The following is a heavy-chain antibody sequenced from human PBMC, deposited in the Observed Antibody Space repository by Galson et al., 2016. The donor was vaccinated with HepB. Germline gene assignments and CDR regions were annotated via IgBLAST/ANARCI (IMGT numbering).Heavy chain of an antibody. CDR2: IKSKTDGGTT. D-gene: IGHD5-12*01. V-gene: IGHV3-15*01. CDR3: TTRKGYDYAPSYFYYGMDV. CDR1: GFTFSNAW. Sequence: SLRLSCAASGFTFSNAWMSWVRQAPGKGLEWVGRIKSKTDGGTTDYAAPVKGRFTISRDDSKNKLYLQMNSLKTEDTAVYYCTTRKGYDYAPSYFYYGMDVWGQGTTVTVSS. J-gene: IGHJ6*02.